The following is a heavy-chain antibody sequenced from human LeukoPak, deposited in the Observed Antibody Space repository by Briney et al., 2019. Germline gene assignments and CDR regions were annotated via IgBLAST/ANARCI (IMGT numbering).Heavy chain of an antibody. J-gene: IGHJ4*02. V-gene: IGHV3-21*01. CDR1: GFTFSSYS. D-gene: IGHD3-22*01. CDR2: ISSSSSYI. CDR3: ARIGYYDSSGYSC. Sequence: PWGSLRLSCAASGFTFSSYSMNWVRQAPGEGLAWVSSISSSSSYIYYADSVKGRFTISRDNAKNSLYLQMNSLRAEDTAVYYCARIGYYDSSGYSCWGQGTLVTVSS.